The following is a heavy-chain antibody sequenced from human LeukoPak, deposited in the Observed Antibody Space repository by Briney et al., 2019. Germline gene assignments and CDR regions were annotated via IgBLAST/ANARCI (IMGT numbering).Heavy chain of an antibody. CDR1: GFTFASLG. Sequence: GGSLRLSCTTSGFTFASLGMHWVRQAPGKGLEWVAVISYDGSNKYYADSVKGRFTISRDNSKNTLYLQMNSLRAEDTAVYYCARDRSTVTTWVDYWGQGTLVTVSS. CDR3: ARDRSTVTTWVDY. J-gene: IGHJ4*02. D-gene: IGHD4-17*01. V-gene: IGHV3-30*03. CDR2: ISYDGSNK.